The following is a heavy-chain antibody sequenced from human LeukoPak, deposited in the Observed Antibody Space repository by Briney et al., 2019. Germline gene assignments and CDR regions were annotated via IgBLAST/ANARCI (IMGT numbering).Heavy chain of an antibody. D-gene: IGHD3-16*01. CDR1: GFTFSSYG. CDR3: ARDWGKGDY. J-gene: IGHJ4*02. Sequence: GGSLRLSCAASGFTFSSYGMHWVRQAPGKGLEWVSLIWYDGSNKYYADSVKGRFTISRDNSKNTLYLQMNSLRAEDTAVYYCARDWGKGDYWGQGTLVTVST. V-gene: IGHV3-33*08. CDR2: IWYDGSNK.